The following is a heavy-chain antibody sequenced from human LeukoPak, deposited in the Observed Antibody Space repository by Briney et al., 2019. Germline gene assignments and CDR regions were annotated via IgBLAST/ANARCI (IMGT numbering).Heavy chain of an antibody. CDR3: ARVSSAYCGGDCYSSAFDI. CDR2: ISWNSGSI. CDR1: GFTFDDYA. J-gene: IGHJ3*02. Sequence: GGSLRLSCAASGFTFDDYAIHWVRQAPGKGLEWVSGISWNSGSIGYADSVKGRFTISRDNAKNSLYLQMISLRAEDTAVYYCARVSSAYCGGDCYSSAFDIWGQGTMVTVSS. V-gene: IGHV3-9*01. D-gene: IGHD2-21*01.